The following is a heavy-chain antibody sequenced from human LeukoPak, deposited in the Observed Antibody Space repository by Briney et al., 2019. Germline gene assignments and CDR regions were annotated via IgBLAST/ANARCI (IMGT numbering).Heavy chain of an antibody. Sequence: SETLSLTCAVYGGSFSGYYWSWIRQPPGKGLEWIGEINHSGSTNYNPSLKSRVTISVDTSKNQFSLKLSSVTAADTAVYYCARGGRGSYYLLHWGQGTLVTVSS. CDR1: GGSFSGYY. J-gene: IGHJ4*02. D-gene: IGHD1-26*01. CDR2: INHSGST. V-gene: IGHV4-34*01. CDR3: ARGGRGSYYLLH.